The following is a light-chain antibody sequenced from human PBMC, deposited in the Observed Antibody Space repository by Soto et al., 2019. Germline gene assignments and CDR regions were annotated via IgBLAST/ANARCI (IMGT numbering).Light chain of an antibody. CDR2: ADSDGSH. Sequence: QSVLTQSPSASASLGASVKLTCTLSSGHSSYAIAWHQQQPEKGPRYLMKADSDGSHTRGDAIPDRFSGSSSGAERYLTISSLQSEDEADYYCQTWGTGIHVVFGGGTQLPVL. J-gene: IGLJ2*01. V-gene: IGLV4-69*01. CDR3: QTWGTGIHVV. CDR1: SGHSSYA.